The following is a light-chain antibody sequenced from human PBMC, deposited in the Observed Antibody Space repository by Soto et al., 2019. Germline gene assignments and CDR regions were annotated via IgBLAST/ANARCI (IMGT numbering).Light chain of an antibody. J-gene: IGKJ1*01. V-gene: IGKV3-15*01. Sequence: EIVMTQSPATLSVSPGERATLSCRASQSVSSNLAWYQQKPGQARRLLIYGASTRATGIPARFSGSGSGTKFTLTISSLQSEDFAVYYCQQCNNWPLTFGQGTRVEI. CDR2: GAS. CDR3: QQCNNWPLT. CDR1: QSVSSN.